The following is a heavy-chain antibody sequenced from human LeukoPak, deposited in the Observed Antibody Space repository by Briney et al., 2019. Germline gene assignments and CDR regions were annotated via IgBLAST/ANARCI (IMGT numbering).Heavy chain of an antibody. J-gene: IGHJ4*02. CDR3: ARRRYYDYVWGSYRAYYFDY. D-gene: IGHD3-16*02. CDR2: IYPGDSDT. V-gene: IGHV5-51*01. CDR1: GYSFTSYW. Sequence: GESLKISCKGSGYSFTSYWIGWVRQMPGKGLEWMGIIYPGDSDTRYSPSFQGQVTISADKSIGTAYLQWSSLKASDTAMYYCARRRYYDYVWGSYRAYYFDYWGQGTLVTVSS.